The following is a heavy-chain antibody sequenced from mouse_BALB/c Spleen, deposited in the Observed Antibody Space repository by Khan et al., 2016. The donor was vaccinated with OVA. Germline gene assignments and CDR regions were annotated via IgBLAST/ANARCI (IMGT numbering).Heavy chain of an antibody. CDR2: LSYSGST. D-gene: IGHD1-2*01. Sequence: EVQLQESGPGLVKPSQSLSLTCTVTGYSITSGYGWNWIRQFPGNKLEWMGYLSYSGSTNYNPSLKSRISITRDTAKNQFILQLNYVTTEDTATYYCARTARIKYWGQGTTLTVSS. J-gene: IGHJ2*01. CDR1: GYSITSGYG. V-gene: IGHV3-2*02. CDR3: ARTARIKY.